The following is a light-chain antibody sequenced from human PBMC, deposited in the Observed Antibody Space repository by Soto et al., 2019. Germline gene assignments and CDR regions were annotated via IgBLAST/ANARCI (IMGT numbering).Light chain of an antibody. CDR1: SSDVGGYGY. CDR2: DVS. Sequence: QSALTQPASVSESPGQSITISCTGTSSDVGGYGYVSWYQQHAGKAPKLMIYDVSNRPSGVSNRFSGSKSGNTASLTISGLKAEDEADYYCSSYTSSNTVLFGGGPKLTVL. V-gene: IGLV2-14*01. J-gene: IGLJ2*01. CDR3: SSYTSSNTVL.